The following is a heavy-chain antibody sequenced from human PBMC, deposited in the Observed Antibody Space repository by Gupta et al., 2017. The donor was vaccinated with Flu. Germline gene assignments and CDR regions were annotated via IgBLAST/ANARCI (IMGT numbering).Heavy chain of an antibody. V-gene: IGHV4-39*01. J-gene: IGHJ4*02. Sequence: QLQLQESGPGLVKPSETLSLTCTVSGGSISSSSYYWGWLRQPPGKGLEWIGSIYYSGSTYYNPSLKSRVTISVDTSKNQFSLKLSSVTAADTAVYYCARHSQGKLELQPPRSGFSDDYWGQGTLVTVSS. CDR2: IYYSGST. CDR3: ARHSQGKLELQPPRSGFSDDY. D-gene: IGHD1-7*01. CDR1: GGSISSSSYY.